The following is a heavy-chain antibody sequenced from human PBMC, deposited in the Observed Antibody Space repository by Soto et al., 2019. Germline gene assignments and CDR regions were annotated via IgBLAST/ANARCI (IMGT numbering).Heavy chain of an antibody. J-gene: IGHJ6*02. CDR1: GFTFRNYD. CDR3: ARTDRDFYGLDV. V-gene: IGHV3-13*05. Sequence: EVQLVESGGGLVQPGGSLRLSCEASGFTFRNYDMHWVRQVTGKGLEWVSGISAAGDPDYADSVEGRFTNSRENAKNSFLLQMNSVRDGDTAVYYRARTDRDFYGLDVWGQGTTVIVSS. CDR2: ISAAGDP.